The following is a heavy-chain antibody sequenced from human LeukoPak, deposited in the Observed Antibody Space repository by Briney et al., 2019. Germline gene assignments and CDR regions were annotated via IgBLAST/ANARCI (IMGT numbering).Heavy chain of an antibody. CDR2: IKDDSSNI. CDR3: ARDVAPRPYYYMDV. CDR1: GFTFSSYS. J-gene: IGHJ6*03. Sequence: GGSLRLSCAASGFTFSSYSMNWVRQAPGKGLEWVAYIKDDSSNIQYADSVKGRFTISRDNAKNSLYLQMNSLRAEDTAVYYCARDVAPRPYYYMDVWGRGTTVTVSS. D-gene: IGHD6-6*01. V-gene: IGHV3-48*01.